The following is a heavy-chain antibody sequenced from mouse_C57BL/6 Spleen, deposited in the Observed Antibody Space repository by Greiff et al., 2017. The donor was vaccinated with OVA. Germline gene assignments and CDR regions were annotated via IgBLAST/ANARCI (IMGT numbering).Heavy chain of an antibody. J-gene: IGHJ4*01. V-gene: IGHV1-55*01. CDR2: IYPGSGST. CDR1: GYTFTSYW. Sequence: QVQLQQPGAELVKPGASVKMSCKASGYTFTSYWINWVKQRPGQGLEWIGDIYPGSGSTNYNEKFKSKATLTVDTSSSTAYMQLSSLTSEDSAVYYCARSHYYGSIYAMDYWGQGTSVTVSS. D-gene: IGHD1-1*01. CDR3: ARSHYYGSIYAMDY.